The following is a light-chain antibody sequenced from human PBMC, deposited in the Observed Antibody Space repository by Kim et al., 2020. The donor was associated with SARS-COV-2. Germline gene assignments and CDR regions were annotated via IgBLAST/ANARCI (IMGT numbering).Light chain of an antibody. CDR2: DAS. V-gene: IGKV3-11*01. CDR3: QQRSSWPFS. CDR1: QSVSSY. Sequence: EIVLTQSPATLSLSPGERVTLSCRASQSVSSYLAWYQQKPGQAPRLLIYDASDRATGIPARFIGSGSGTDFTLTISSLEPEDFAVYFCQQRSSWPFSFGGGTKVDIK. J-gene: IGKJ4*01.